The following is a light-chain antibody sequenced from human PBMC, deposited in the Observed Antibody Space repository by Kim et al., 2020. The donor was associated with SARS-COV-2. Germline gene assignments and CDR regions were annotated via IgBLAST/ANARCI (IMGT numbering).Light chain of an antibody. J-gene: IGLJ1*01. CDR1: DIGTKS. CDR3: QVWDRSSDYVF. Sequence: SYELTQPPSVSVAPGKTARITCGGNDIGTKSVHWYQARPGQAPVMVIYYNTDRPSGIPERVSGSNSGNTATLTISGVEAGAEADYYCQVWDRSSDYVFFG. CDR2: YNT. V-gene: IGLV3-21*04.